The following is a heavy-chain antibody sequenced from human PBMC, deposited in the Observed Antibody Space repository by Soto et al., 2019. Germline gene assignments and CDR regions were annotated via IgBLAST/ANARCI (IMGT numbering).Heavy chain of an antibody. CDR2: ISGSGGST. Sequence: GGSLRLSCAASGFTFSSYAVSWVRHAPGKGLEWVSAISGSGGSTYYADSVKGRFTISRDNSKNTLYLQMNSLRAEDTAVYYCAKDIKRELELRYFDYWGQGTLVTVSS. CDR1: GFTFSSYA. J-gene: IGHJ4*02. V-gene: IGHV3-23*01. D-gene: IGHD1-7*01. CDR3: AKDIKRELELRYFDY.